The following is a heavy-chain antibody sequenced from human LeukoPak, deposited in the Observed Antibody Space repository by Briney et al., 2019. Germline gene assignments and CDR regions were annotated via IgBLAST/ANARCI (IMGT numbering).Heavy chain of an antibody. CDR2: ISGSRTFI. D-gene: IGHD2-21*01. Sequence: TGGSLRLSCAASGFTFRSYTVNWVRQAPGKGLEWVSSISGSRTFIYYGDSVKGRFSISRDNARNSLSLQMDSLRAEDTAVYYCARRNVVVGGLDYWGQETLVTVSA. J-gene: IGHJ4*02. CDR1: GFTFRSYT. V-gene: IGHV3-21*01. CDR3: ARRNVVVGGLDY.